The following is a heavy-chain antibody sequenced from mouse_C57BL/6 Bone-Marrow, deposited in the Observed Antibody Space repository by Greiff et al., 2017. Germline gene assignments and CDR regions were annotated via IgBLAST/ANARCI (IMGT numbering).Heavy chain of an antibody. V-gene: IGHV1-15*01. CDR1: GYTFTDYE. CDR3: TRHSDYYGSSYGY. D-gene: IGHD1-1*01. CDR2: IDPETGGT. J-gene: IGHJ2*01. Sequence: QVQLKQSGAELVRPGASVTLSCKASGYTFTDYEMHWVKQTPVHGLEWIGAIDPETGGTAYNQKFKGKAILTADKSSSTAYMELRSLTSEDSAVYYCTRHSDYYGSSYGYWGQGTTLTVSS.